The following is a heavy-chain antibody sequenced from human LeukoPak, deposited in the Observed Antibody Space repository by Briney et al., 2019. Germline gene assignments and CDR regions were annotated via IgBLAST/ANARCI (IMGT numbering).Heavy chain of an antibody. V-gene: IGHV4-38-2*01. CDR3: ARLICGGDCYLTLHYYYYMDV. J-gene: IGHJ6*03. CDR2: IYHSGST. Sequence: TASETLSLTCAVSGYSISSGYYWGWIRQPPGKGLEWIGSIYHSGSTYYNPSLKSRVTISVDTSKNQFSLKLSSVTAADTAVYYCARLICGGDCYLTLHYYYYMDVWGKGTTVTVSS. CDR1: GYSISSGYY. D-gene: IGHD2-21*01.